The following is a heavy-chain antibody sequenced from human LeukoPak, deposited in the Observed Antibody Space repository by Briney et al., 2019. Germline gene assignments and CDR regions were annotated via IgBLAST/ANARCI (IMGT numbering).Heavy chain of an antibody. CDR2: INHSGST. Sequence: PSETLSLTCAVYGGSFSGYYWSWIRQPPGKGLEWIGEINHSGSTNYNPSLKSRVTISVDTSKNQFSLKLSSVTAADTAVYYCARAPLGWLQQRGALDYWGQGTLVTVSS. V-gene: IGHV4-34*01. CDR3: ARAPLGWLQQRGALDY. D-gene: IGHD5-24*01. CDR1: GGSFSGYY. J-gene: IGHJ4*02.